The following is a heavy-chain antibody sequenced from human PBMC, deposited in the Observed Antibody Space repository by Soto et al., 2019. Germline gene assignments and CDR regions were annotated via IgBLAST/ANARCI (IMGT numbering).Heavy chain of an antibody. V-gene: IGHV3-64D*06. CDR1: GFTFSEYS. CDR2: ISSDGDIT. D-gene: IGHD3-9*01. Sequence: PGGSLRLSCSASGFTFSEYSMHWVRQAPGKGLQYVSTISSDGDITYYADSVKGRFTIPRDNSKNTLYLQMNSLRPEDTAVYYCVKVSTFYDILTGYYSTNFFDPWGQGTLVTVSS. CDR3: VKVSTFYDILTGYYSTNFFDP. J-gene: IGHJ5*02.